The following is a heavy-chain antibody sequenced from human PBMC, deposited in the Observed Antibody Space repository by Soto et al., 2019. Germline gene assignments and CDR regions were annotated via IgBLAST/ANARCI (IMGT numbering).Heavy chain of an antibody. Sequence: QVQLVQSGAEVKKPGSSMKVSCKASGGTFNTYPISWVRQAPGQELEWMGGIIPIFGATHYAQKFQGRVTITADDSTSTAYMDLSRLTSDDTAMYYCTRGLFGGWGDYFEYLSQGTLVTVSS. J-gene: IGHJ4*02. CDR3: TRGLFGGWGDYFEY. CDR1: GGTFNTYP. CDR2: IIPIFGAT. D-gene: IGHD6-19*01. V-gene: IGHV1-69*01.